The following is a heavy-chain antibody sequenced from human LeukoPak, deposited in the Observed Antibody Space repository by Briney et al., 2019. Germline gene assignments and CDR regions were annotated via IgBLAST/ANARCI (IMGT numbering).Heavy chain of an antibody. CDR1: GYTFTSYG. V-gene: IGHV1-18*01. D-gene: IGHD2-15*01. J-gene: IGHJ4*02. Sequence: RASVKVSCTASGYTFTSYGISWVRQAPGQGLEWMGWISAYNGNTNYAQKLQGRVTMTTDTSTSTAYMELRSLRSDDTAVYYCARGPLMVVAVTFDYWGQGTLVTVSS. CDR2: ISAYNGNT. CDR3: ARGPLMVVAVTFDY.